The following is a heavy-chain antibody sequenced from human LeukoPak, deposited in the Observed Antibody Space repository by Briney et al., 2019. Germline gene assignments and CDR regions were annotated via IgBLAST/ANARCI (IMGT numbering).Heavy chain of an antibody. V-gene: IGHV4-30-4*07. CDR3: AGGIVLPDY. D-gene: IGHD3-16*01. Sequence: LQTLSLTCAVSGGSISSGVYCWSWIRQPPGKGMEWIGYIYYSGRAYYDPSLKSRFTMLVDTYKNQFSLKLSSVTAADTAVYYCAGGIVLPDYWGQGTLVTVSS. CDR2: IYYSGRA. J-gene: IGHJ4*02. CDR1: GGSISSGVYC.